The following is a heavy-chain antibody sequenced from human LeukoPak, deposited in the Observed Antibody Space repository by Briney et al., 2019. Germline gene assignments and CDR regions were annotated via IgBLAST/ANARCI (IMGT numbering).Heavy chain of an antibody. D-gene: IGHD3-22*01. J-gene: IGHJ6*03. V-gene: IGHV3-72*01. CDR3: ARGNSSGYYYHYYMDV. CDR2: TRNKANSYTT. Sequence: GGSLRLSCAASGFTFSDHYMDWVRQAPGKGLEWVGRTRNKANSYTTEYAASVKGRFTISRDDSKNSLYLQMNSLKTEGTAVYYCARGNSSGYYYHYYMDVWGKGTTVTVSS. CDR1: GFTFSDHY.